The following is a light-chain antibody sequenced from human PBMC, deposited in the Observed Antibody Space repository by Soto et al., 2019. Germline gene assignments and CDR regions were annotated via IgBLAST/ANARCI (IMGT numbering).Light chain of an antibody. CDR1: QSLANSF. CDR2: DTS. V-gene: IGKV3-20*01. CDR3: HQYGSSPRT. J-gene: IGKJ5*01. Sequence: EFVLTQSPGTLSLSPGERATLSCRASQSLANSFIAWYQQKPGQAPRLLIYDTSSRASGIPDRFSGSGSGTDFTLTISRLETEDFAVYYCHQYGSSPRTFGQGTRLDIK.